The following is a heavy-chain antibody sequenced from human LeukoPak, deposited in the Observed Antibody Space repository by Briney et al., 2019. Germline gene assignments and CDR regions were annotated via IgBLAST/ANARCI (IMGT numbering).Heavy chain of an antibody. CDR3: ARGGYSYDLDY. V-gene: IGHV3-48*01. D-gene: IGHD5-18*01. CDR1: GFTFSSYS. CDR2: ISSSSSTI. Sequence: PGGSLRLSCAASGFTFSSYSMNWVRQAPGKGLEWVSYISSSSSTIYYADSVKGRFTISRDSAKNSLYLQMNSLRAEDTAVYYCARGGYSYDLDYWGQGTLVTVSS. J-gene: IGHJ4*02.